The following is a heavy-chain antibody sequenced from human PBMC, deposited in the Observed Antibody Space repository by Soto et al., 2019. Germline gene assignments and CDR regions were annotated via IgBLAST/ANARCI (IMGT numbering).Heavy chain of an antibody. Sequence: GGSLRLSCAASGFTFSSYSMNWVRQAPGKGLEWVSSISSSSSYIYYADSVKGRFTISRDNAKNSLYLQMNSLRAEDTAVYYCARASSGWYTTDYWGQGTLVTVSS. J-gene: IGHJ4*02. CDR1: GFTFSSYS. V-gene: IGHV3-21*01. CDR3: ARASSGWYTTDY. CDR2: ISSSSSYI. D-gene: IGHD6-19*01.